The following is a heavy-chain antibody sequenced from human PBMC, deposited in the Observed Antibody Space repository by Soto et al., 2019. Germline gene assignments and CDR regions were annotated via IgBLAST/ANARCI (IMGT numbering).Heavy chain of an antibody. CDR3: ARVTVPGRGAQTTIFGVVISPYYYYYGMDV. Sequence: QVQLVESGGGVVQPGRSLRLSCAASGFTFSSYAMHWVRQAPGKGLEWVAVISYDGSNKYYADSVKGRFTISRDNSKNTLYLQMNSLSAEDAAVYYCARVTVPGRGAQTTIFGVVISPYYYYYGMDVWGQGTTVTVSS. D-gene: IGHD3-3*01. CDR2: ISYDGSNK. CDR1: GFTFSSYA. V-gene: IGHV3-30-3*01. J-gene: IGHJ6*02.